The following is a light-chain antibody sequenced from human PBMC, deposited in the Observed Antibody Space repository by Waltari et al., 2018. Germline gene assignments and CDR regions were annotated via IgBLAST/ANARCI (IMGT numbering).Light chain of an antibody. CDR2: KGK. J-gene: IGLJ3*02. CDR1: ALPKQY. CDR3: QSAYTSSTYWV. Sequence: SYELTQPPSVSVSPGQTARINCSGDALPKQYVYWNQQKPGQAPLLVKLKGKERPSESPERISGSSSGTTVSLTISGVQAEDEADYYCQSAYTSSTYWVFGGGTKLTVL. V-gene: IGLV3-25*02.